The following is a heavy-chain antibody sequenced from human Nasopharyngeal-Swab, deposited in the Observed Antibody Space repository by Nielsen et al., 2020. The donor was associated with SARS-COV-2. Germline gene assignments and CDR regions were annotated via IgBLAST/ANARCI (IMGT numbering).Heavy chain of an antibody. CDR3: ATDAPGSGFALDT. D-gene: IGHD3-22*01. CDR1: GFTFSTYA. J-gene: IGHJ3*02. V-gene: IGHV3-33*01. Sequence: GESLKISCAASGFTFSTYAMHWVRQAPGKGLEWVTIIWYDGSNKEYADAVKGRFTISRDNSKNTVFLQMNSLRVEDTAVYYCATDAPGSGFALDTWGQGTMVTVLS. CDR2: IWYDGSNK.